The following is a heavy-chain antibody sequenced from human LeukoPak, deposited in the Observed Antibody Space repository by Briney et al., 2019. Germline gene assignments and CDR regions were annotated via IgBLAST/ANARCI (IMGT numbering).Heavy chain of an antibody. V-gene: IGHV3-30*04. CDR1: GFTFSSYA. Sequence: GGSLRLSCAAPGFTFSSYAMHWVRQAPGKGLEWVAVISYDGSNKYYADSVKGRFTISRDNSKNTLYLQMNSLRAEDTAVYYCARVKGSYYNYFDYWGQGTLVTVSS. D-gene: IGHD3-10*01. CDR2: ISYDGSNK. J-gene: IGHJ4*02. CDR3: ARVKGSYYNYFDY.